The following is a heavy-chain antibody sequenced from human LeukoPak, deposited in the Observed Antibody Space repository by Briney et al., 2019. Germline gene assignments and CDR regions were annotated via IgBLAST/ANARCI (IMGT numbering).Heavy chain of an antibody. V-gene: IGHV3-9*03. D-gene: IGHD5-18*01. CDR1: GFTFDDYA. Sequence: GGSLRLSCAASGFTFDDYAMHWVRQAPGKGLEWVSGIGWNSGSVGYADSVKGRFTISRDNAKDSLYLQMNSLRAEDMALYFCAKGSSYSFGYWYFDLWGRGTLVTVSS. CDR2: IGWNSGSV. J-gene: IGHJ2*01. CDR3: AKGSSYSFGYWYFDL.